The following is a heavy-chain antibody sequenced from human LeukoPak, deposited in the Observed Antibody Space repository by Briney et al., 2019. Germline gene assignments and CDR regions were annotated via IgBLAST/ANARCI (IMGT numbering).Heavy chain of an antibody. V-gene: IGHV1-8*03. D-gene: IGHD4-17*01. CDR3: ARSYGDYGYYYMDV. J-gene: IGHJ6*03. Sequence: ASVKVSCKASGYTFTSYDINWVRQATGQGLEWMGWMNPNSGNTGYAQKFQGRVTITRNTSISTAYMELSSLRSEDTAVYYCARSYGDYGYYYMDVWGKGTTVTVSS. CDR2: MNPNSGNT. CDR1: GYTFTSYD.